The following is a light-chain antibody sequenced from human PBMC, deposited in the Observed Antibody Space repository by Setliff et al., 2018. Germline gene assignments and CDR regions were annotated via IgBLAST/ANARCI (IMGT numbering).Light chain of an antibody. CDR2: DVT. CDR1: SSDVGGYDY. Sequence: QSALTQPAAVSRSPGQSITISCTGTSSDVGGYDYVSWYQQHPGKAPKLIIYDVTKRPSGVSSRFSGSKSGNTASLTISGLQAEDEADYYCNAYTSRSTYVFGSGTKV. V-gene: IGLV2-14*01. J-gene: IGLJ1*01. CDR3: NAYTSRSTYV.